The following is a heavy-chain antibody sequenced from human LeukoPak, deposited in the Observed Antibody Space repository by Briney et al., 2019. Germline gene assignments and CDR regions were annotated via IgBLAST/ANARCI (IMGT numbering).Heavy chain of an antibody. CDR3: ARLWQNAFDI. CDR2: IWYDGSNK. J-gene: IGHJ3*02. Sequence: GGSLRLSCAASGYTFSSYSMNXVRQAPGKGLXWVAVIWYDGSNKYYXDSVKGRFTISRDNSKNTLYLQMNSLRAEDTAVYYCARLWQNAFDIWGQGTMVTVSS. D-gene: IGHD3-10*01. CDR1: GYTFSSYS. V-gene: IGHV3-33*08.